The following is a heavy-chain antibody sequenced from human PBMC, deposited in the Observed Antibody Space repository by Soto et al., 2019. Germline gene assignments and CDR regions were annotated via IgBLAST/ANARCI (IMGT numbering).Heavy chain of an antibody. Sequence: ASVKVSFKATRDTFTSYYINWVRQAPGQGLEWMGVINPHGGSTAYAQKFKGRVTLTRDTSASTVYMEVSSLTSEDTAMYYCARSSGGNFGIIIEGTNWFAPWGQGTLVTVSS. J-gene: IGHJ5*02. V-gene: IGHV1-46*01. CDR1: RDTFTSYY. D-gene: IGHD1-26*01. CDR2: INPHGGST. CDR3: ARSSGGNFGIIIEGTNWFAP.